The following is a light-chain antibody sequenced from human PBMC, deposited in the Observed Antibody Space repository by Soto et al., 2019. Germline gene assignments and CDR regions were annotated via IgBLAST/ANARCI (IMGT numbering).Light chain of an antibody. J-gene: IGKJ1*01. V-gene: IGKV1-5*03. Sequence: DIQMTQSPSTLSESVGDRVTITCRASQSISSWLAWYQQKPGKAPKLLIYKASSLESGVPSRFSGSGSGTEFTLTISSLQPDDFATYYCQQYNSYSTLGQGTKVDI. CDR1: QSISSW. CDR3: QQYNSYST. CDR2: KAS.